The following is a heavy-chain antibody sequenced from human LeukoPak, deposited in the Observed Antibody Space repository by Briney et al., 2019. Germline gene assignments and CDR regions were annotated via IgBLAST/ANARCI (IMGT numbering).Heavy chain of an antibody. Sequence: PGGSLRLSCAASGFTLSSYSMNWVRQAPGKGLEWVSSISSSSSYIYYADSVKGRFTISRDNAKNSLYLQMNSLRAEDTAVYYCTSYCSGGSCYSADFDYWGQGTLVTVSS. V-gene: IGHV3-21*01. D-gene: IGHD2-15*01. J-gene: IGHJ4*02. CDR2: ISSSSSYI. CDR1: GFTLSSYS. CDR3: TSYCSGGSCYSADFDY.